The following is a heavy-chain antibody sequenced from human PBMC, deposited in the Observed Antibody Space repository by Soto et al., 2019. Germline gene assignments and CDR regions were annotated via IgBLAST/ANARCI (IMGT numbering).Heavy chain of an antibody. CDR3: ARVGPWVPYYYDSSPYTFENWFDP. V-gene: IGHV4-38-2*01. CDR2: IYHGGST. J-gene: IGHJ5*02. Sequence: SETLSLTCAVSGYSISSGYYWCCLRQPPGKGLECIGSIYHGGSTYYNPSLNSRVTLSIDMTNNHVSLILNSVTAADTAVYYCARVGPWVPYYYDSSPYTFENWFDPWGQGTLVTVSS. CDR1: GYSISSGYY. D-gene: IGHD3-22*01.